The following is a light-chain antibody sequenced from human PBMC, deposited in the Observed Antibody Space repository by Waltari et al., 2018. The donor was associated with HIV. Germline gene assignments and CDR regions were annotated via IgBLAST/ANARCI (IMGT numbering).Light chain of an antibody. CDR3: QQFYSDLWT. CDR1: QSVLYSANNQNY. Sequence: DIVMTQSPDSQAVSLGERATINCKSSQSVLYSANNQNYLAWYQQKPGQPPKLLIYWASTRESGVPDRFSGSGSGTDFTLTISSLQAADVAVYYCQQFYSDLWTFGQGTKVEIK. V-gene: IGKV4-1*01. CDR2: WAS. J-gene: IGKJ1*01.